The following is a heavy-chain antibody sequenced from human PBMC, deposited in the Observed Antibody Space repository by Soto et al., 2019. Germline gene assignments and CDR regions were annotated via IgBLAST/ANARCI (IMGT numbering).Heavy chain of an antibody. D-gene: IGHD4-4*01. CDR3: SRSPPGDSKTNWFDP. CDR2: INPNSGGT. Sequence: ASVKVSCKASGYTFTDYYIHWVRHAPGQGLQWMGWINPNSGGTNYAQKFQGRVTMTRDTSISTAYMELSMLRSDDTAVYYCSRSPPGDSKTNWFDPWGQGTPVTVSS. J-gene: IGHJ5*02. CDR1: GYTFTDYY. V-gene: IGHV1-2*02.